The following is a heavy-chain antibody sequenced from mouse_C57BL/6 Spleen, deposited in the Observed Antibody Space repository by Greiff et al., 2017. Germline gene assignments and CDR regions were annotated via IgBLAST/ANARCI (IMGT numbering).Heavy chain of an antibody. V-gene: IGHV1-7*01. CDR2: INPSSGYT. CDR1: GYTFTSYW. Sequence: QVQLQQSGAELVKPGASVKLSCKASGYTFTSYWMHWVKQRPGQGLEWIGYINPSSGYTKYNQKFKDKATMTADKSSSTAYMQLSSLTYEDSAVYYCTRRECAMDCWGQGTSVTVSS. J-gene: IGHJ4*01. CDR3: TRRECAMDC.